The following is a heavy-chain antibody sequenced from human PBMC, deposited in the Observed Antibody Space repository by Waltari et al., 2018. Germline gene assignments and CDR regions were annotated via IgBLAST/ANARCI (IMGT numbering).Heavy chain of an antibody. CDR2: IMGSGDSR. V-gene: IGHV3-23*01. Sequence: ELQLLESXGGFVQHGGSLRLLCXASGXSFGTYXMXWVRQAPGKVLEWVSGIMGSGDSRXYADSVKGRFTIXRDXAKXTXTXKVNSLRGXXTAVXYCARLNDDXXFQALDFXGQGTLVTVXS. D-gene: IGHD2-21*02. J-gene: IGHJ4*02. CDR3: ARLNDDXXFQALDF. CDR1: GXSFGTYX.